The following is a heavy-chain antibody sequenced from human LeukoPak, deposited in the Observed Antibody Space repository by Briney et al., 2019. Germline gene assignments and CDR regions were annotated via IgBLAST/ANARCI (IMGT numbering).Heavy chain of an antibody. CDR1: GFTFSSHS. CDR3: ARENTAMIRFHYYYYGLDV. D-gene: IGHD5-18*01. Sequence: GGSLRLSRAASGFTFSSHSMNWIRQAPGKGLEWVSYISSSSSTVQYADSVKGRFTISRDNAKNSLYLQINSLRVEDTAVYYCARENTAMIRFHYYYYGLDVWGQGTTVTVAS. J-gene: IGHJ6*02. CDR2: ISSSSSTV. V-gene: IGHV3-48*01.